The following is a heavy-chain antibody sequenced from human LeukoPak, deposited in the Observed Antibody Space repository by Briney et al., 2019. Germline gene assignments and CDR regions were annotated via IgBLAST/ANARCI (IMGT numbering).Heavy chain of an antibody. D-gene: IGHD1-26*01. CDR1: GYTFTSYY. V-gene: IGHV1-18*04. CDR3: ARVLRGAFDI. Sequence: ASVKVSCKASGYTFTSYYMHWVRQAPGQGLEWMGWISAYNGNTNYAQKLQGRVTMTTDTSTSTAYMELRSLRSDDTAVYYCARVLRGAFDIWGQGTMVTVSS. J-gene: IGHJ3*02. CDR2: ISAYNGNT.